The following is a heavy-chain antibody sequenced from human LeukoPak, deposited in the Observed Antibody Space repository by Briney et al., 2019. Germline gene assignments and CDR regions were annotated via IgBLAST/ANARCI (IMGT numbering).Heavy chain of an antibody. CDR1: GFTFSSYA. Sequence: PGGSLRLSCAASGFTFSSYAMSWVRQAPGKGLEWVSAISGSGGSTYYADSVKGRFTISRDNSKNTLYLQMNSLRAEDTAVYYCAKRIGPCNTISCLYFDHWGQGALVTVSS. V-gene: IGHV3-23*01. CDR2: ISGSGGST. CDR3: AKRIGPCNTISCLYFDH. J-gene: IGHJ4*02. D-gene: IGHD2-2*01.